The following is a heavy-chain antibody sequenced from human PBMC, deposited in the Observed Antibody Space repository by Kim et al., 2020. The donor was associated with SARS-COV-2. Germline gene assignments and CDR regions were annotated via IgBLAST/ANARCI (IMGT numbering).Heavy chain of an antibody. Sequence: SETLSLTCTVSGGSISSGGYYWSWIRQHPGKGLEWIGYIYYSGSTYYNPSLKSRVTISVNTYKNQFSLKLSSVTAADTAVYYCARARSTMIVVQHFDYWGQGTLVTVSS. CDR1: GGSISSGGYY. J-gene: IGHJ4*02. CDR2: IYYSGST. V-gene: IGHV4-31*03. D-gene: IGHD3-22*01. CDR3: ARARSTMIVVQHFDY.